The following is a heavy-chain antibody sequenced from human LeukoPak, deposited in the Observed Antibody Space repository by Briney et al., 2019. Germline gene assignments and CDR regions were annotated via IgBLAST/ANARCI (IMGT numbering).Heavy chain of an antibody. Sequence: GGSLRLSCTASGFTFSSYAMSWVRQAPGKGLEWVSAISASDGSTYYADSVKGRFTISRDNSKNTLYLQMNNLRDEDTAVYYCAKDVISVAGTPRYFDYWGQGTLVTVSS. CDR3: AKDVISVAGTPRYFDY. J-gene: IGHJ4*02. CDR1: GFTFSSYA. CDR2: ISASDGST. V-gene: IGHV3-23*01. D-gene: IGHD6-19*01.